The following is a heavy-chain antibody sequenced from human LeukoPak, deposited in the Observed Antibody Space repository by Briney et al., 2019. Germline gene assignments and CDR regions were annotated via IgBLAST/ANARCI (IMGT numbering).Heavy chain of an antibody. CDR3: ASNWSDFDY. Sequence: SETLSLTCTVSGYSISSGYYWGWIRQPPGQGLEWIASIYLGETTYYKPSLKSRLTISVDTSKNRLSLKLSSVTAADTAVYYCASNWSDFDYWGRGTLVTVSS. D-gene: IGHD1-1*01. J-gene: IGHJ4*02. CDR2: IYLGETT. V-gene: IGHV4-38-2*02. CDR1: GYSISSGYY.